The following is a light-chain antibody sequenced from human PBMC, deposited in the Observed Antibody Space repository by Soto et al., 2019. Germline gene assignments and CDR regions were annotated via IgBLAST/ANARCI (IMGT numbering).Light chain of an antibody. Sequence: DIQLTQSPSFLSASVGDRVTITCRASQDISDYLAWYQQRPGKAPKLLIYAASTLQSGVPSRFSGSGSGTEFTLTISSLQPEDFAVYYCQQYGGSPPFSFGPGTKVDIK. CDR2: AAS. CDR1: QDISDY. V-gene: IGKV1-9*01. J-gene: IGKJ3*01. CDR3: QQYGGSPPFS.